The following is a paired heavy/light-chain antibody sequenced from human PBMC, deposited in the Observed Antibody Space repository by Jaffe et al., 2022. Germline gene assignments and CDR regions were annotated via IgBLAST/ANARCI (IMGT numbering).Heavy chain of an antibody. J-gene: IGHJ4*02. CDR2: IKSKAYGGTT. V-gene: IGHV3-49*04. CDR3: TRKHYSGGWYSSIPFDY. CDR1: GFTFGDYG. Sequence: EVQLVESGGGLVQPGRSLSLSCTASGFTFGDYGMSWVRQAPGKGLEWVGFIKSKAYGGTTEYAASVKGRFTISRDDSKSIAYLQMNSLKTEDTAVYYCTRKHYSGGWYSSIPFDYWGQGTLVTVSS. D-gene: IGHD6-19*01.
Light chain of an antibody. CDR2: EVS. CDR3: MQGIHFPLT. CDR1: QSLLHSDGKTY. Sequence: DIVMTQTPLSLPVTPGQPASISCKSSQSLLHSDGKTYLYWYLQKPGQSPQLLIYEVSSRFSGVPDRFSGSGSGTDFTLKISRVEAEDVGVYYCMQGIHFPLTFGGGTKVEIK. V-gene: IGKV2-29*02. J-gene: IGKJ4*01.